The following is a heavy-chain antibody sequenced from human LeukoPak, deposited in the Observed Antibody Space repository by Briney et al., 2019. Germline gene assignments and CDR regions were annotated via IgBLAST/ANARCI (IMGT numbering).Heavy chain of an antibody. CDR1: GYTFTIYG. D-gene: IGHD5-18*01. CDR2: ISAYNGNT. CDR3: AIGHGVRSYGF. J-gene: IGHJ4*02. V-gene: IGHV1-18*01. Sequence: GASVNVSCKAAGYTFTIYGNSWVRHAPGQGLEWMGWISAYNGNTTYAQKLQGRVTMTTDTSTSKTYMELRSLRSDDTAVYYCAIGHGVRSYGFWGQGTLVTV.